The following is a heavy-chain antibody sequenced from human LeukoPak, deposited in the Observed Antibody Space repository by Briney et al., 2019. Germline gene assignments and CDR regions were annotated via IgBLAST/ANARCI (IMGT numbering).Heavy chain of an antibody. J-gene: IGHJ4*02. D-gene: IGHD1-1*01. CDR3: AKAPIGSTIDY. Sequence: GGSLRLSCAASGFTFSSYGMHWVRQAPGKGLEWVSFIRYAGSNRYYADSVKGRFTISRDNSKNTLYLQMNSLRAEDTAVYYCAKAPIGSTIDYWGQGTLVTVSS. CDR2: IRYAGSNR. CDR1: GFTFSSYG. V-gene: IGHV3-30*02.